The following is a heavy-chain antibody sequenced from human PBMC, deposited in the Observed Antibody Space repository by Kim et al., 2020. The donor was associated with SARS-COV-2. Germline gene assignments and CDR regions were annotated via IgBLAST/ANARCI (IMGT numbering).Heavy chain of an antibody. J-gene: IGHJ4*02. V-gene: IGHV4-34*01. CDR2: IRSTGST. Sequence: SETLSLTCVVYGGSLGNFYWSWIRQPPGKGLEWIAEIRSTGSTNYNPSLRSRVTISVDTSKNQLSLRLSSVTAADTAVYYCARGGTLPVSFDYWGQGTL. CDR1: GGSLGNFY. D-gene: IGHD3-16*01. CDR3: ARGGTLPVSFDY.